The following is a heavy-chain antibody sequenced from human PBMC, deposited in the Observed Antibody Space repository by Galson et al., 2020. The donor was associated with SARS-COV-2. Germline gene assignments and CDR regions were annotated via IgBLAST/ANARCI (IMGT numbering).Heavy chain of an antibody. V-gene: IGHV4-59*12. CDR1: GGSISSYY. CDR2: IYYSGST. CDR3: ARERHSSSWYNGWFDP. D-gene: IGHD6-13*01. Sequence: SETLSLTCTVSGGSISSYYWSWIRQPPGKGLEWIGYIYYSGSTNYNPSLKSRVTISVDTSKNQFSLKLSSVTAADTAVYYCARERHSSSWYNGWFDPCGQGTLVTVSS. J-gene: IGHJ5*02.